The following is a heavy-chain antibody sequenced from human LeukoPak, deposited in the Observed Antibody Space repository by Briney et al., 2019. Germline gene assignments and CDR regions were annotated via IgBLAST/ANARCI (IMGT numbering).Heavy chain of an antibody. D-gene: IGHD6-13*01. CDR1: GYTFTSYD. J-gene: IGHJ6*03. V-gene: IGHV1-8*03. CDR2: MNPNSGNT. CDR3: ARDPTRLTSIAAANYYYYYMDV. Sequence: ASVKVSCKASGYTFTSYDINWVRQATGQGLEWMEWMNPNSGNTGYAQKFQGRVTITRNTSISTAYMELSSLRSEDTAVYYCARDPTRLTSIAAANYYYYYMDVWGKGTTVTVSS.